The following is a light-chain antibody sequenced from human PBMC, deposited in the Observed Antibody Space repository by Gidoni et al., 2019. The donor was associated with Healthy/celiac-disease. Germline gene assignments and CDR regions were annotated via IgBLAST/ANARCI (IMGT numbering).Light chain of an antibody. CDR1: SLRSYY. Sequence: SSELPQAPAVSVALGQTVRITCQGDSLRSYYASWYQQKPGQAPVLVIYGKNNRPSGIPDRFSGSSSGNTASLTITGAQAEDEADYYCNSRDSSGNHWVFGGGTKLTV. CDR3: NSRDSSGNHWV. V-gene: IGLV3-19*01. CDR2: GKN. J-gene: IGLJ3*02.